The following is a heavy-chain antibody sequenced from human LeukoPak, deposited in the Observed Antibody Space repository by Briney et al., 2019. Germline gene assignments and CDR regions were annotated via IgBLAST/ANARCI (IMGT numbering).Heavy chain of an antibody. CDR1: GFTFSSYS. CDR2: ISSSSSYI. Sequence: GGSLRLSCAASGFTFSSYSMNWVRQAPGKGLEWVSSISSSSSYIYYADSVKGRFTISRDNAKNSLYLQMNSLRAEDTAVYYCARGPYEQQAVGGPAGYWGQGTLVTVSS. J-gene: IGHJ4*02. D-gene: IGHD1/OR15-1a*01. CDR3: ARGPYEQQAVGGPAGY. V-gene: IGHV3-21*01.